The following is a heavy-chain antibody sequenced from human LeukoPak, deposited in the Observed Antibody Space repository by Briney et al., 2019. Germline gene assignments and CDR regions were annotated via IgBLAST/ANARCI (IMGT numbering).Heavy chain of an antibody. CDR3: AGYYYDSSGPTAWFDP. J-gene: IGHJ5*02. CDR2: ISSSSSYI. CDR1: GFTFSSYS. D-gene: IGHD3-22*01. Sequence: GGSLRLSCAASGFTFSSYSMNWVRKAPGKGLEWVSSISSSSSYIYYADSVKGRFTISRDNAKNSLYLQMNSLRAEDTAVYYCAGYYYDSSGPTAWFDPWDQGTLVTVSS. V-gene: IGHV3-21*01.